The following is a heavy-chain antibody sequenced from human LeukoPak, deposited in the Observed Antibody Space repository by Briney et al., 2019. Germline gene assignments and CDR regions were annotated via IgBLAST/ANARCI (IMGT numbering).Heavy chain of an antibody. Sequence: SETLSLTCTVSGGSIGSYYWGWIRQPPGKGPEWIGIINYSGNTYYNPSLKSRVTISVDTSKNQFSLKVSSVTAADTAVYYCARLRGYSYAGDPWGQGSLVTVSS. CDR3: ARLRGYSYAGDP. D-gene: IGHD5-18*01. CDR2: INYSGNT. V-gene: IGHV4-39*07. J-gene: IGHJ5*02. CDR1: GGSIGSYY.